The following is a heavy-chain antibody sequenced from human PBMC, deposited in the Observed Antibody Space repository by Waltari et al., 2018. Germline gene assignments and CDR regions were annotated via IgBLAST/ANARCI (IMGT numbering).Heavy chain of an antibody. CDR3: ARGEGYCSGGSCYEADY. CDR1: GFTFSSYS. J-gene: IGHJ4*02. D-gene: IGHD2-15*01. V-gene: IGHV3-21*01. Sequence: EVQLVESGGGLVKPGGSLRLSCAASGFTFSSYSMNWVRQAPGKGLEWVSSISSSSSYIYYADSVKGRFTISRDNAKNSLYLQMNSLRAEDTAVYYCARGEGYCSGGSCYEADYWGQGTLVTVSS. CDR2: ISSSSSYI.